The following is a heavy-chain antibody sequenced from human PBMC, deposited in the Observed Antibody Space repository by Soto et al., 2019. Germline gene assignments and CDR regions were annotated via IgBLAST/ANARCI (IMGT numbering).Heavy chain of an antibody. V-gene: IGHV3-30*04. J-gene: IGHJ6*02. CDR2: ISYDGNNK. CDR3: ARTKAIFGLDV. D-gene: IGHD2-8*01. Sequence: VQLVESGGGVFQPGRSLTLSCVASGFTFTDHAMHWVRQAPGKGLEWVALISYDGNNKQYTDSVKGRSSISRDNSKDTLFLQLSSLSLEDTAVYYCARTKAIFGLDVWGQGTTVTVSS. CDR1: GFTFTDHA.